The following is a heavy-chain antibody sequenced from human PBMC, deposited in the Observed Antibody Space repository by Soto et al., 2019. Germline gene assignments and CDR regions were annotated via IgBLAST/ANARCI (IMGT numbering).Heavy chain of an antibody. CDR3: ARMIRSYYYGVDV. V-gene: IGHV4-59*01. D-gene: IGHD3-22*01. CDR1: GGSISSYY. CDR2: IHYSGST. J-gene: IGHJ6*02. Sequence: QVQLQESGPGLVKPSETLSLTCTVSGGSISSYYWCWIRQPPGKGLEWIGHIHYSGSTNYNPSLESRVTISVDTSKNQLSLNLSSVTAADTAVYYCARMIRSYYYGVDVWGQGTTVTVSS.